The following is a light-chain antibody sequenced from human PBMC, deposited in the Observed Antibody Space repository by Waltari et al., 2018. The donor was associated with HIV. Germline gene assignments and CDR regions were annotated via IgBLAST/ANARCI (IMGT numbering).Light chain of an antibody. Sequence: QTVVTQEPSLTVSPGGTVTLTCASGTGAVTSGYYPNWYQQKPAQAPRALIYSTRNTQTWTTGRFSGSLLGGKADLTRLGVKPEDEAEYYCLRYYGGAWVFGGGTKLTVL. CDR2: STR. V-gene: IGLV7-43*01. J-gene: IGLJ3*02. CDR1: TGAVTSGYY. CDR3: LRYYGGAWV.